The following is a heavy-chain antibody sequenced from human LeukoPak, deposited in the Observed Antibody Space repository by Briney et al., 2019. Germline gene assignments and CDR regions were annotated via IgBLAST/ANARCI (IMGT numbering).Heavy chain of an antibody. V-gene: IGHV1-3*01. CDR2: INAGNGNT. D-gene: IGHD3-22*01. Sequence: ASVKVSCKASGYTFTSYAMHWVRQAPGQRLEWMGWINAGNGNTKYSQKFQGRVTITRDTSASTAYMELSSLRSEDMAVYYCARDELYSSGYYYHTFDYWGQGTLVTVSS. CDR1: GYTFTSYA. J-gene: IGHJ4*02. CDR3: ARDELYSSGYYYHTFDY.